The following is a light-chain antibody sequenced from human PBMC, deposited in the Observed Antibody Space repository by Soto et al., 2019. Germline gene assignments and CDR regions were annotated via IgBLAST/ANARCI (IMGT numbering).Light chain of an antibody. CDR2: GDT. J-gene: IGLJ1*01. CDR3: QSYDNSLSGPV. CDR1: SSNIGAGYD. Sequence: QTVVTQPPPVSGAPGQRVTISCTGSSSNIGAGYDAHWYQQLPGKVPKLLIYGDTNRPSGVPDRFSGSKSGTSASLAITGLQPEDEADYYCQSYDNSLSGPVFGPGTKVTVL. V-gene: IGLV1-40*01.